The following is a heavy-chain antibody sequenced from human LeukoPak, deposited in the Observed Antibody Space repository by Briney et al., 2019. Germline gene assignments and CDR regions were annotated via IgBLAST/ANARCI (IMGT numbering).Heavy chain of an antibody. J-gene: IGHJ6*02. CDR1: GHSFTSYW. CDR2: IYPGDSDT. D-gene: IGHD2-8*01. Sequence: GESLKISCKGSGHSFTSYWIGWVRQMPGKGLEWMGIIYPGDSDTRYSPSFQGQVTISADKSISTAYLQWSSLKASDTAMYYCARLNGGYYYYYGMDVWGQGTTVTVSS. CDR3: ARLNGGYYYYYGMDV. V-gene: IGHV5-51*01.